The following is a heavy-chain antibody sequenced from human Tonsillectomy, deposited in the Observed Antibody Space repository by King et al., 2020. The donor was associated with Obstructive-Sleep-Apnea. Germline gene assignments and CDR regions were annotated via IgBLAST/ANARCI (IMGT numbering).Heavy chain of an antibody. D-gene: IGHD3-3*01. CDR2: IYHSGST. CDR3: ARMAWSPQALYYCYYGMDV. Sequence: QLQESGPGLVKPSGTLSLTCAVSGGSISSSNWWSWVRQPPGKGLEWIGEIYHSGSTNYNPSLKSRVTISVDKSKNQFSLKLSSVTAADTAVYYCARMAWSPQALYYCYYGMDVWGQGTTVTVSS. J-gene: IGHJ6*02. CDR1: GGSISSSNW. V-gene: IGHV4-4*02.